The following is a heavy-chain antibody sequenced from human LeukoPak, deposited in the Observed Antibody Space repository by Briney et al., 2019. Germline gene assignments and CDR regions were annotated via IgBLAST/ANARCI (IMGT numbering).Heavy chain of an antibody. Sequence: SETLSLTCAVYGGSFSGYYWSWIRQPPGKGLEWIGEINHSGSTNYNPSLKSRVTISVDTSKNQFSLKLSSVTAADTAVYYCARPGYCSCGSCPRWFDPWGQGTLVTVSS. CDR1: GGSFSGYY. V-gene: IGHV4-34*01. D-gene: IGHD2-15*01. CDR3: ARPGYCSCGSCPRWFDP. J-gene: IGHJ5*02. CDR2: INHSGST.